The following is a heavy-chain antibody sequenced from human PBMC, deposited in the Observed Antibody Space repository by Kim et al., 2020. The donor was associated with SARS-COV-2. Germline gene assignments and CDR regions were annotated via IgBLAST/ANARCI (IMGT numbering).Heavy chain of an antibody. D-gene: IGHD1-26*01. CDR1: GYTFTNYA. J-gene: IGHJ6*02. Sequence: ASVKVSCKASGYTFTNYAMNWVRQAPGQGLEWMGWINTNTGNPTYVQGFTGRFVFSSDTSVSTAYLQISSLKAEDTAVYYCARGPLVGATYYYYGMDVWGQGTTVTVSS. V-gene: IGHV7-4-1*02. CDR2: INTNTGNP. CDR3: ARGPLVGATYYYYGMDV.